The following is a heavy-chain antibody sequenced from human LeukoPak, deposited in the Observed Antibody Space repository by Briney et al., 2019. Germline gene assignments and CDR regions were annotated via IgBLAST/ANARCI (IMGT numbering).Heavy chain of an antibody. CDR3: ATDSDVEMATAELV. CDR2: FDPEDGET. Sequence: ASVKVSCKVSGYTLTELSMHWVRQAPGKGLEWMGGFDPEDGETIYAQKFQGRVTMTEDTSTDTAYMELSSLRSEDTAVYYCATDSDVEMATAELVWGQGTLVTVSS. V-gene: IGHV1-24*01. J-gene: IGHJ4*02. D-gene: IGHD5-24*01. CDR1: GYTLTELS.